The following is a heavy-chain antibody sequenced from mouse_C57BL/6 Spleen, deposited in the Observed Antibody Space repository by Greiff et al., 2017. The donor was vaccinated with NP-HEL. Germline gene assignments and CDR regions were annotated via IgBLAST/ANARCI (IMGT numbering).Heavy chain of an antibody. Sequence: QVQLQQPGAELVMPGASVKLSCKASGYTFTSYWMHWVKQRPGQGLEWIGEIDPSDSYTNYNQKFKGKSTLTVDKSSSTAYMQLSSLTSEDSAVYYCARKGTTVGDYWGQGTSVTVSS. CDR1: GYTFTSYW. D-gene: IGHD1-1*01. J-gene: IGHJ4*01. CDR3: ARKGTTVGDY. CDR2: IDPSDSYT. V-gene: IGHV1-69*01.